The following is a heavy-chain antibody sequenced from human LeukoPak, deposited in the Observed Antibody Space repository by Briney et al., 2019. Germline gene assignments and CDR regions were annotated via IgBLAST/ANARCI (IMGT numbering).Heavy chain of an antibody. CDR1: GFTFDDYT. J-gene: IGHJ1*01. D-gene: IGHD2-21*01. V-gene: IGHV3-43*01. CDR3: ASAREYCGSAECYEYFHH. Sequence: GASLRLSCAASGFTFDDYTMHWVRQVPGKGLEWLSFVTWDGDRTYTADSVRGRFSISRDNSRNTLFLQMNSLRAEDTALYYCASAREYCGSAECYEYFHHWGQGTLVTVSS. CDR2: VTWDGDRT.